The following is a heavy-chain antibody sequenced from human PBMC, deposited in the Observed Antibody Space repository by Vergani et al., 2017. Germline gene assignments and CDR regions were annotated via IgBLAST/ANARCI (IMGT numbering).Heavy chain of an antibody. CDR3: ARDRGYCSGGSCYPLQYYGMDV. V-gene: IGHV3-66*01. J-gene: IGHJ6*02. CDR1: GFTFDDYG. D-gene: IGHD2-15*01. CDR2: IYSGGST. Sequence: EVQLVESGGGVVRPGGSLRLSCAASGFTFDDYGMSWVRQAPGKGLEWVSVIYSGGSTYYADSVKGRFTISRDNSTNTLYLQMNSLRAADTAVYYCARDRGYCSGGSCYPLQYYGMDVWGQGTTVTVSS.